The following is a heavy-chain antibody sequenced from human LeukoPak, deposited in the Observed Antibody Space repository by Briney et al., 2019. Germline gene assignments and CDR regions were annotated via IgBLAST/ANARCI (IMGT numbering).Heavy chain of an antibody. Sequence: SETLSLTCAVCGGSFSGYYWSWIRQPPGKGLEWIGEINHSGSTNYNPSLKSRVTISVDTSKNQFSLKLSSVTAADTAVYYCARGWPYYGMDVWGQGTTVTVSS. J-gene: IGHJ6*02. CDR3: ARGWPYYGMDV. V-gene: IGHV4-34*01. CDR1: GGSFSGYY. CDR2: INHSGST.